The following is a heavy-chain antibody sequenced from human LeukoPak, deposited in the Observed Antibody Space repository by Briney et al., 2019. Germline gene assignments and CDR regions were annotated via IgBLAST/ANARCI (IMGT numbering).Heavy chain of an antibody. J-gene: IGHJ5*02. Sequence: GASVKVSCKASGYTFTSYGISWVRQAPGQGLEWMGWISAYNGNTNYAQKLQGRVTMTTDTSTSTAYMELRSLRSDDTAVYYCARAGDFYDSSGYNWFDPWGQGTLVTVSS. CDR1: GYTFTSYG. V-gene: IGHV1-18*01. CDR2: ISAYNGNT. CDR3: ARAGDFYDSSGYNWFDP. D-gene: IGHD3-22*01.